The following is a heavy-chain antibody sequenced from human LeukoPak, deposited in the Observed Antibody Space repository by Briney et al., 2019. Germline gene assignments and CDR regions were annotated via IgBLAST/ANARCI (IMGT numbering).Heavy chain of an antibody. D-gene: IGHD3-10*01. V-gene: IGHV3-48*03. CDR2: ISSSGSTI. CDR1: GFTFSSYE. CDR3: AREMWYGSGSSIDY. J-gene: IGHJ4*02. Sequence: GGSLRLSCAASGFTFSSYEMNWVRQAPGKGLEWVSYISSSGSTIYYADSVKGRFTISRDNAKNSLYLQMNSLRAEDTAVYYCAREMWYGSGSSIDYWGQGTLVTVPS.